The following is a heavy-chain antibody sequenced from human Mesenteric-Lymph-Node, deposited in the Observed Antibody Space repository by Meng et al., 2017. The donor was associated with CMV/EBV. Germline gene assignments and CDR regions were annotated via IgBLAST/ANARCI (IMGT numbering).Heavy chain of an antibody. D-gene: IGHD1-26*01. Sequence: ASVKVSCKASGYTFANYGITWVRQAPGQGLEWMGIINPSGGSTSYAQKLQGRVTMTTDTSTSTAYMELRSLRSDDTAVYYCARDRRGSGSYWGYWGQGTLVTVSS. CDR1: GYTFANYG. CDR3: ARDRRGSGSYWGY. CDR2: INPSGGST. J-gene: IGHJ4*02. V-gene: IGHV1-18*01.